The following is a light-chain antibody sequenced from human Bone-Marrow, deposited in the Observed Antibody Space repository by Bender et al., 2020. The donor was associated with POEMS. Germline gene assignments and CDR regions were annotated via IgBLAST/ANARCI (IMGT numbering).Light chain of an antibody. V-gene: IGLV2-23*02. CDR3: CSYAGSSTYVV. J-gene: IGLJ2*01. Sequence: QSALTQPASVSGSPGQSITISCTGTSSDVGRYNLVSWYQQHPGKAPKLMIYEVTKRPSGVSHRFSGSKSGNTASLTISGLQTEDEAEYYCCSYAGSSTYVVFGGGTKLTVL. CDR2: EVT. CDR1: SSDVGRYNL.